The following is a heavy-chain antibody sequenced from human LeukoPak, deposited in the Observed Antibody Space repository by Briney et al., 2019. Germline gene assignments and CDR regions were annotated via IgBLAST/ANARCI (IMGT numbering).Heavy chain of an antibody. V-gene: IGHV4-30-2*01. D-gene: IGHD3-10*01. CDR2: IYHSGST. Sequence: SETLSLTCADSGDSISSGGYSWSWIRQPPGKGLEWIGYIYHSGSTYYNPSLKSRVTISVDRSKNQFSLKLSSVTAADTAVYYCARDVMVRGVISWFDPWGQGTLVTVSS. J-gene: IGHJ5*02. CDR3: ARDVMVRGVISWFDP. CDR1: GDSISSGGYS.